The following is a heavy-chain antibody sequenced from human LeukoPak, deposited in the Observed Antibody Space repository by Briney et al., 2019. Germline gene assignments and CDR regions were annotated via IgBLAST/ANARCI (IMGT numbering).Heavy chain of an antibody. J-gene: IGHJ6*02. V-gene: IGHV3-9*01. CDR3: ARDPTRPTGPPYGMDV. CDR1: GFTIDDNA. Sequence: GRSLRLSCAASGFTIDDNAMHWVRQGPGKGLEWVSGISWNSGSIGYADSVKGRFTITRDNAKNSLYLQMNSLRAEDTAVYYCARDPTRPTGPPYGMDVWGQGTTVTVSS. CDR2: ISWNSGSI. D-gene: IGHD1-14*01.